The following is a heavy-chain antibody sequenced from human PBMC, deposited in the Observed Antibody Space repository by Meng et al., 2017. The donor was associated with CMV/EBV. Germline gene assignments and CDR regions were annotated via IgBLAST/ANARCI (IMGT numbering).Heavy chain of an antibody. CDR1: GGSISSSSYY. CDR2: IYYSGST. D-gene: IGHD3-22*01. CDR3: ARDGPVTMIVVGNWFDP. Sequence: GSLRLSCTVSGGSISSSSYYWGWIGQPPGKGLEWIGSIYYSGSTYYNPSLKSRVTISVDTSKNQFSLKLSSVTAADTAVYYCARDGPVTMIVVGNWFDPWGQGTLVTVSS. V-gene: IGHV4-39*07. J-gene: IGHJ5*02.